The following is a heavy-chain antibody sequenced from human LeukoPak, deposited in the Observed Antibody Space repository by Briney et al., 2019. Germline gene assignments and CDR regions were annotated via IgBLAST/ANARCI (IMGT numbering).Heavy chain of an antibody. D-gene: IGHD5-24*01. Sequence: SETLSLTCTVSGYSISSGYYWGWIRQPPGKGLEWIGSIYHSGSTYYNPSLKSRLTISVDTSKNQFSLKLSSVTAADTAVYYCAREYVEENYFDYWGQGTLVTVSS. CDR3: AREYVEENYFDY. CDR2: IYHSGST. CDR1: GYSISSGYY. V-gene: IGHV4-38-2*02. J-gene: IGHJ4*02.